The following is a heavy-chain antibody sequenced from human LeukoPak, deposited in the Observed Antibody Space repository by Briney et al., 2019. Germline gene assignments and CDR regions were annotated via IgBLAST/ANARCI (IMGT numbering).Heavy chain of an antibody. V-gene: IGHV1-69*04. CDR3: ARDREGYCSSTSCRKTEGY. CDR1: GGTFSSYA. Sequence: SVKVSCKASGGTFSSYAISWVRQAPGQGLEWMGRIIPILGIANYAQKFQGRVTITADKSTSTAYMELSSLRSEDTAVYYCARDREGYCSSTSCRKTEGYWGQGTLVTVSS. J-gene: IGHJ4*02. D-gene: IGHD2-2*01. CDR2: IIPILGIA.